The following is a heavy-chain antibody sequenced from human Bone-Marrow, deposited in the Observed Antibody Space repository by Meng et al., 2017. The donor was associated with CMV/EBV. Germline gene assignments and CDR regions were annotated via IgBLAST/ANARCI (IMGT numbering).Heavy chain of an antibody. Sequence: ASVKVSCKASGYTFTGYYMHWVRQAPGQGLEWMGWISAYNGNTNYAQKLQGRVTMTTDTSTSTAYMELRSLRSDDTAVYDCARDSPYLHYYGSGRPYNWFDPWGQGTLVTVSS. V-gene: IGHV1-18*04. CDR3: ARDSPYLHYYGSGRPYNWFDP. CDR1: GYTFTGYY. D-gene: IGHD3-10*01. CDR2: ISAYNGNT. J-gene: IGHJ5*02.